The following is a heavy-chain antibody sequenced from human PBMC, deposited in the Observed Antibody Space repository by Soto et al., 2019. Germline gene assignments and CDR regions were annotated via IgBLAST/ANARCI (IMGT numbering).Heavy chain of an antibody. V-gene: IGHV1-69*01. CDR2: IIPIFGTA. CDR1: GGTFSSYA. Sequence: QVQLVQSGAEVKKPGSSVKVSCKASGGTFSSYAISWVRQAPGQGLEWMGGIIPIFGTANYAQKFQGRVTITADESTSTAYMEPSSLRSEDTAVYYCASLTDYYDSSGYYRDYWGQGTLVTVSS. J-gene: IGHJ4*02. CDR3: ASLTDYYDSSGYYRDY. D-gene: IGHD3-22*01.